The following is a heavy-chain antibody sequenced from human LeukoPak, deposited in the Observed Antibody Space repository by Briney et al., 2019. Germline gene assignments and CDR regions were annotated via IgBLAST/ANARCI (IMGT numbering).Heavy chain of an antibody. Sequence: PSETLSLTCTVSGGSISSYYWSWIRQPPGKGLEWIGYIYDSGSTNYNPSLKSRVTISIDTSKNQLSLKLRSITAADTAVYYCATTGSGWSRLYNWFDPWGQGTLVTVSS. CDR2: IYDSGST. D-gene: IGHD6-19*01. CDR3: ATTGSGWSRLYNWFDP. V-gene: IGHV4-59*01. J-gene: IGHJ5*02. CDR1: GGSISSYY.